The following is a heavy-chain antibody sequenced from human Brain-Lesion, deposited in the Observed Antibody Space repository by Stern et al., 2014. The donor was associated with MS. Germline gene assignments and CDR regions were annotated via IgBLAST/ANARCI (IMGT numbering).Heavy chain of an antibody. D-gene: IGHD2-2*01. Sequence: QLVESGPGLVKPSQTLSLSCTVSGGSISSGGYYWSWIRQPAGKGLEWIGRIFNSGTTSYTPSLKSRVTISIDTSKTQFSLRLNSMTAADTAVYYCARGRVVPGFQYYATDVWGQGTTVIVSS. CDR3: ARGRVVPGFQYYATDV. V-gene: IGHV4-61*02. CDR2: IFNSGTT. J-gene: IGHJ6*02. CDR1: GGSISSGGYY.